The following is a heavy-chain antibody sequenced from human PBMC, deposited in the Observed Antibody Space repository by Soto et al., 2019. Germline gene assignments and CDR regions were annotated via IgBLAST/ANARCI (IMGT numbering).Heavy chain of an antibody. CDR1: GYTFTSYG. D-gene: IGHD5-18*01. J-gene: IGHJ4*02. Sequence: QVQLVQSGAEVKKPGASVKVSCKASGYTFTSYGISWVRQAPGQGLEWMGWISAYNGNTNYAQKLQGRVSMTTDKSTSTAYIELRSLRSDDTAVYYCASSLLVGYGLEGESDWGQGTLVTVSS. CDR2: ISAYNGNT. V-gene: IGHV1-18*01. CDR3: ASSLLVGYGLEGESD.